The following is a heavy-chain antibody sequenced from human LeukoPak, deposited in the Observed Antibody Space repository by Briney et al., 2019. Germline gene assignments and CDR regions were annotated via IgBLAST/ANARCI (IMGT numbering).Heavy chain of an antibody. CDR2: INPNSGGT. CDR1: GYTFTGYY. CDR3: ARDYYESSSYSYDTFEI. J-gene: IGHJ3*02. V-gene: IGHV1-2*02. Sequence: GASVKVSCKASGYTFTGYYMHWVRQAPGQGLEWMGWINPNSGGTNYAQKFQGRVTMTRDTSISTAYMELSRLRSDDTAVYYCARDYYESSSYSYDTFEIWGQGTMVTVSS. D-gene: IGHD3-22*01.